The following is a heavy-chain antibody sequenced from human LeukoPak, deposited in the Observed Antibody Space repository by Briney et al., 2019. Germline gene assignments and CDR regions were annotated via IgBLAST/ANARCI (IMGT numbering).Heavy chain of an antibody. V-gene: IGHV4-34*01. CDR3: ARVALSTITFGGGNWFDP. CDR1: GFTFSSYS. J-gene: IGHJ5*02. CDR2: INHSGST. D-gene: IGHD3-16*01. Sequence: GSLRLSCAASGFTFSSYSMNWVRQAPGKGLEWIGEINHSGSTNCNPSLKSRVTISVDTSKNQFSLKLSSVTAADTAVYYCARVALSTITFGGGNWFDPWGQGTLVTVSS.